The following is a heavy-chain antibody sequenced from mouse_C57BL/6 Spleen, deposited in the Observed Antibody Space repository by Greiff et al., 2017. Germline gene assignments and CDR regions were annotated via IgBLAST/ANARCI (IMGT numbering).Heavy chain of an antibody. J-gene: IGHJ4*01. CDR3: ARFLLTTVVAGPHYYAMDY. CDR2: IYPGDGDT. D-gene: IGHD1-1*01. CDR1: GYAFSSYW. V-gene: IGHV1-80*01. Sequence: QVQLQQSGAELVKPGASVKISCKASGYAFSSYWMNWVKQRPGKGLEWIGQIYPGDGDTNYNGKFKGKATLTADKSSSTAYMQLSSLTSEDSAVYFCARFLLTTVVAGPHYYAMDYWGQGTSVTVSS.